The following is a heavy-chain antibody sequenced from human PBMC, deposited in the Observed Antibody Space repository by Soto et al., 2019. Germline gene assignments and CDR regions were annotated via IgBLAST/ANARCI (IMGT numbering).Heavy chain of an antibody. V-gene: IGHV4-59*01. J-gene: IGHJ4*02. CDR1: GGSIRSYY. Sequence: LSLTCTVSGGSIRSYYWTWIRQPPGKGLEWLGYIFYSGSTFYNPSLKSRVTISIHTSKSQFSLQLTSVTAADTAVYYCARGAADTAMVDSWGQGTLVTVS. CDR3: ARGAADTAMVDS. D-gene: IGHD5-18*01. CDR2: IFYSGST.